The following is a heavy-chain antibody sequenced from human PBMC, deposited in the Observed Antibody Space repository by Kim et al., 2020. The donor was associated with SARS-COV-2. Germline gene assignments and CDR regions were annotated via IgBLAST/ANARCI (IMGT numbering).Heavy chain of an antibody. D-gene: IGHD6-13*01. V-gene: IGHV3-30*18. CDR2: ISPDGKNK. CDR3: VKDRNRSWSSDY. CDR1: GFTLSENG. Sequence: GGSLRLSCAASGFTLSENGMHWVRQAPGKGLEWVSVISPDGKNKYYAYSVKGRFTISRDTSKSTLYLQMNSLRPEDTAVYYCVKDRNRSWSSDYWGQGTLVTVSS. J-gene: IGHJ4*02.